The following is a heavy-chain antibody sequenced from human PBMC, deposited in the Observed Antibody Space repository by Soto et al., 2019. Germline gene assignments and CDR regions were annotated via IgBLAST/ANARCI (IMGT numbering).Heavy chain of an antibody. V-gene: IGHV4-39*01. J-gene: IGHJ5*02. CDR1: GGSISSSSYY. CDR2: IYYSGST. D-gene: IGHD6-13*01. CDR3: ARHHQPLYSSRQNWFDP. Sequence: QLQLQESGPGLVKPSETLSLTCTVSGGSISSSSYYWGWIRQPPGKGLEWIGSIYYSGSTYYNPSLKSRVTISVDTSKNQFSLKLSSVTAADTAVYYCARHHQPLYSSRQNWFDPWGQGTLVTVSS.